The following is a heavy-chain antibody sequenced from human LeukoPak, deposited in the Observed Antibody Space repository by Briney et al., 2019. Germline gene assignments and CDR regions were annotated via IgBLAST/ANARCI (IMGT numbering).Heavy chain of an antibody. CDR3: AKVGVTGWYFDY. CDR1: GHTFRPYA. D-gene: IGHD1-26*01. CDR2: ISCSGGST. J-gene: IGHJ4*02. V-gene: IGHV3-23*01. Sequence: GGSLRLSYAASGHTFRPYAMSWVRQAPGKGLEWVSGISCSGGSTYYADSLKGRVTISRDNSKNTLYLQVNSLRAEDTAVYYCAKVGVTGWYFDYWGQGALVTVSS.